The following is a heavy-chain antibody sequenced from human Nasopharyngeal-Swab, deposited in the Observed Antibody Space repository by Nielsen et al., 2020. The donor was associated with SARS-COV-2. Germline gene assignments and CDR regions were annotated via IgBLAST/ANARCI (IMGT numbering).Heavy chain of an antibody. D-gene: IGHD6-13*01. V-gene: IGHV3-23*01. CDR3: AKDPAAGNLDY. CDR1: GFTFSSYA. J-gene: IGHJ4*02. Sequence: GESLKTSCAASGFTFSSYAMSWVRQAPGKGMEWVSAISGSGGSTYYADSVKGRFTISRDNSKNTLYLQMNSLRAEDTAVYYCAKDPAAGNLDYWGQGTLVTVSS. CDR2: ISGSGGST.